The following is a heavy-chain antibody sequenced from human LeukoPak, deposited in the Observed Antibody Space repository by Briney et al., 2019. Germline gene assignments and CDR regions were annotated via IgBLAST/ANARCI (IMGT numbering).Heavy chain of an antibody. J-gene: IGHJ5*02. Sequence: TGGSLRLSCAASGLTFSSRWMSWVRQAPGKGLEWLGNIQPDGREQYPVDSVKGRFTISRDNARNSLFLEMNSLRVEDTAVYYCASQSYARFDPWGQGTLVTVSS. CDR1: GLTFSSRW. CDR2: IQPDGREQ. D-gene: IGHD3-16*01. V-gene: IGHV3-7*01. CDR3: ASQSYARFDP.